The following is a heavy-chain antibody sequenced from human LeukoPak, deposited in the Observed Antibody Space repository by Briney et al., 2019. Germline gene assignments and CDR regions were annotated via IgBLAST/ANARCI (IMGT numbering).Heavy chain of an antibody. CDR3: ARASYYYDSSGYYGY. Sequence: GGSLRLSRAASGFTFSSYSMNWVRQAPGKGLEWVSSISSSSSYIYYADSVKGRFTISRDNAKNSLYLQMNSLRAEDTAVYYCARASYYYDSSGYYGYWGQGTLVTVSS. CDR2: ISSSSSYI. D-gene: IGHD3-22*01. CDR1: GFTFSSYS. V-gene: IGHV3-21*01. J-gene: IGHJ4*02.